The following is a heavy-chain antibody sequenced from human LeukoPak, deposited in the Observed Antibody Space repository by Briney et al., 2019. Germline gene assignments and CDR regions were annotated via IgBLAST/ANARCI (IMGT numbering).Heavy chain of an antibody. J-gene: IGHJ4*02. D-gene: IGHD3-22*01. CDR2: IYTSGST. CDR1: GGSISSCY. V-gene: IGHV4-4*07. Sequence: SETLSLTCTVSGGSISSCYWSWIRQPAGKGLEWIGRIYTSGSTNYNPSLKSRVTMSVDTSKNQFSLKLSSVTAADTAVYYCAGGYYYDSSGYRFDYWGQGTLVTVSS. CDR3: AGGYYYDSSGYRFDY.